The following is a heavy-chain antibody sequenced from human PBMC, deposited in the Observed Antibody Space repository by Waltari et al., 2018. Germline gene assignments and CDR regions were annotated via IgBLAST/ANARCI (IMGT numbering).Heavy chain of an antibody. V-gene: IGHV1-69-2*01. CDR1: GYTFTDYY. J-gene: IGHJ6*03. CDR3: ATLPLDYGDYEGYYYYMDV. D-gene: IGHD4-17*01. Sequence: EVQLVQSGAEVKKPGATVKISCKDSGYTFTDYYMHWVQQAPGKGLEWMGRVDPEDGETIYAEKFQGRVTITADTSTDTAYMELSSLRSEDTAVYYCATLPLDYGDYEGYYYYMDVWGKGTTVTVSS. CDR2: VDPEDGET.